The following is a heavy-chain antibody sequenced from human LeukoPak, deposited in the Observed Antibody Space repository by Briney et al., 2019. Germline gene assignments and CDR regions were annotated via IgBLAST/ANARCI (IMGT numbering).Heavy chain of an antibody. CDR3: ARGRIGDTAMVYYYYYYMDV. Sequence: SETLSLTCTVSGGSISSGSYYWSWIRQPAGKGLEGIGRIYTSGSTNYNPSLKSRVTISVDTSKNQFSLKLSSVTAADTAVYYCARGRIGDTAMVYYYYYYMDVWGKGTRSPSP. CDR2: IYTSGST. V-gene: IGHV4-61*02. D-gene: IGHD5-18*01. J-gene: IGHJ6*03. CDR1: GGSISSGSYY.